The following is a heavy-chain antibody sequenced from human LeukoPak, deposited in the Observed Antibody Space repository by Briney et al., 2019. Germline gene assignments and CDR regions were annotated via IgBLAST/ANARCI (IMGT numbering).Heavy chain of an antibody. V-gene: IGHV4-31*03. CDR2: IYYSGST. J-gene: IGHJ5*02. CDR1: GGPISSGGYY. CDR3: ARATYYYDSSGYLAQNWFDP. Sequence: SETLSLTCTVSGGPISSGGYYWSWIRQHPGKGLEWIGYIYYSGSTYYNPSLKSRVTISVDTSKNQFSLKLSSVTGADTAVYYCARATYYYDSSGYLAQNWFDPWAREPWSPSPQ. D-gene: IGHD3-22*01.